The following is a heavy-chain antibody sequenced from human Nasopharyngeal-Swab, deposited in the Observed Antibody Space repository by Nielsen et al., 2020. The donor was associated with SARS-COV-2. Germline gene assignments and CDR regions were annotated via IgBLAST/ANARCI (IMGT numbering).Heavy chain of an antibody. CDR2: INPSGGST. D-gene: IGHD3-10*01. V-gene: IGHV1-46*01. CDR3: ARGPTYYYGSGSSGPFDP. Sequence: ASVKVSCKASGYTFTSYYMHWVRQAPGQGLEWMGIINPSGGSTSYAQKFQGRVTMTRDTSTSTVYMELSSLRPEDTAVYYCARGPTYYYGSGSSGPFDPWGQGTLVTVSS. J-gene: IGHJ5*02. CDR1: GYTFTSYY.